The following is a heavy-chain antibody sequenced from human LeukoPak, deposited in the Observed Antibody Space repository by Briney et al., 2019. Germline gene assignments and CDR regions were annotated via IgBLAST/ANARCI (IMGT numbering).Heavy chain of an antibody. CDR3: AKGEFGSGWPN. J-gene: IGHJ4*02. D-gene: IGHD6-19*01. CDR1: GFTFSSYV. CDR2: ISNSGVSR. Sequence: GGSLRLSCAASGFTFSSYVMNWVRQAPRKGLEWVSGISNSGVSRDYADSVKGRFTISRDNSKNTLYLQMNNLRAEDTAVYYCAKGEFGSGWPNWGQGTLVTVSS. V-gene: IGHV3-23*01.